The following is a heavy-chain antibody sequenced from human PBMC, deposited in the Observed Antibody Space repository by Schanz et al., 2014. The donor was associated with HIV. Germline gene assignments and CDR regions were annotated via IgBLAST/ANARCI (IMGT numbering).Heavy chain of an antibody. CDR2: ISSSSSYT. CDR3: ARFVDYSKYYGMDV. J-gene: IGHJ6*02. V-gene: IGHV3-21*01. CDR1: GFTLSSFT. D-gene: IGHD4-4*01. Sequence: EVQLVESGGGLVKPGGSLRLSCATSGFTLSSFTMNWVRQAPGKGLEWVSSISSSSSYTYYADSVKGRFAISRDNSKNTLYLQMNSLRAEDTAVYYCARFVDYSKYYGMDVWGQGTTVTVSS.